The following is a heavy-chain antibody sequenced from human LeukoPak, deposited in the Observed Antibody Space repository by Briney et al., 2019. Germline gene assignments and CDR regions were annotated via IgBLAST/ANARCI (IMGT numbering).Heavy chain of an antibody. V-gene: IGHV1-2*02. CDR2: INPNSGGT. D-gene: IGHD2-2*01. CDR1: GYTFTSYY. Sequence: ASVKVSCKASGYTFTSYYMRWVRQAPGQGLEWMGWINPNSGGTNYAQKFQGRVTMTRDTSISTAYMELSRLRSDDTAVYYCAREPCSSTSCYSPSPLYHYYSGIDVWGQGTTVTVSS. J-gene: IGHJ6*02. CDR3: AREPCSSTSCYSPSPLYHYYSGIDV.